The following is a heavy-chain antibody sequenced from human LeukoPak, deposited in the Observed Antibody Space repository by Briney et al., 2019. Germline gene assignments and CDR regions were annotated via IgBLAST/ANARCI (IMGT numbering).Heavy chain of an antibody. D-gene: IGHD6-6*01. J-gene: IGHJ4*02. Sequence: GGSLRLSCAASGFTFSSYWMSWVRQAPGKGLEWVANIKQDGSDKYYVDSVKGRFTISRDNAKNSLYLQMNSLRAEDTAVYYCARGGAIAARNFDYWGQGTLVTVSS. CDR3: ARGGAIAARNFDY. V-gene: IGHV3-7*01. CDR2: IKQDGSDK. CDR1: GFTFSSYW.